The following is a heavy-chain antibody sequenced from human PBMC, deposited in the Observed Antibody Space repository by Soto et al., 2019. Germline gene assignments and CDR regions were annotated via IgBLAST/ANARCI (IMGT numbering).Heavy chain of an antibody. J-gene: IGHJ5*02. CDR1: GFTFSSYW. CDR3: ARVAVGRYNWFAP. CDR2: INSDGSIT. D-gene: IGHD1-26*01. Sequence: EVQLVESGGGLVQPGGSLTLSCAASGFTFSSYWMHWVRQAPGMALVCVSRINSDGSITTYADSVKGRFTISRDKAKKTLYLHMLSRRADDTAVYSWARVAVGRYNWFAPLCQGPLVTVSS. V-gene: IGHV3-74*01.